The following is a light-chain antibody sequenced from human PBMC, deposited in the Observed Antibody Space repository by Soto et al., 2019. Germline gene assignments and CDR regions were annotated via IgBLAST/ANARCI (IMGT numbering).Light chain of an antibody. V-gene: IGLV2-8*01. Sequence: QSVLTQPPSASGSPGQSVTISCTGTSSGFGGYKYVSWYQQHPGKVPKLMIYEVSKRPSGVPDRFSGSKSGNTASLTVSGLQAEDEADYYCSSYAGSNTDYVFGTGTKVTVL. J-gene: IGLJ1*01. CDR2: EVS. CDR1: SSGFGGYKY. CDR3: SSYAGSNTDYV.